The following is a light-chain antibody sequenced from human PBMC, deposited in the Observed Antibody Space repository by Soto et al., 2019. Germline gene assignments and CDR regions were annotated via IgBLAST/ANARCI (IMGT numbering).Light chain of an antibody. V-gene: IGLV3-21*02. CDR3: QVWDSSSDLRV. CDR1: NIGSKS. CDR2: DDS. J-gene: IGLJ3*02. Sequence: SYELTQPPSVSVAPGQTARITCGGTNIGSKSVHWYQQKPGQAPVLVVYDDSDRPSGIPERFSGSNSGNTATLTISRVEAGDEADYYCQVWDSSSDLRVFGGGTQLTVL.